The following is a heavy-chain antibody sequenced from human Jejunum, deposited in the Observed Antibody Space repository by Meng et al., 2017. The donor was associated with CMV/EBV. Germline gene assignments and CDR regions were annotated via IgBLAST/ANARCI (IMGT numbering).Heavy chain of an antibody. V-gene: IGHV3-53*01. D-gene: IGHD3-3*01. J-gene: IGHJ4*02. CDR3: AREPWGGYYGPY. CDR2: IYGGGST. CDR1: GFTVSKNY. Sequence: AAAGFTVSKNYMSWVPQAPGKGLEWVSNIYGGGSTYYVDSVKGRFTISRDNSKNTVYLQMSSLRAEDTATYYCAREPWGGYYGPYWGQGSLVTVSS.